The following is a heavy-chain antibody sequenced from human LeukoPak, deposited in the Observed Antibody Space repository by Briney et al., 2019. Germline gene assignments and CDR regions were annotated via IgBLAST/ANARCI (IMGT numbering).Heavy chain of an antibody. J-gene: IGHJ4*02. CDR2: MYSGGST. D-gene: IGHD3-10*01. CDR3: ARGPPRGADRAPFDY. V-gene: IGHV3-66*01. CDR1: GFTVSSYY. Sequence: GGSLRLSCAASGFTVSSYYMTWVRQAPGKGLEWVSVMYSGGSTYYADSVKGRVAISRDNSQNTVFLQMNSVRVEDTAVYYCARGPPRGADRAPFDYWGQGTLVTVSS.